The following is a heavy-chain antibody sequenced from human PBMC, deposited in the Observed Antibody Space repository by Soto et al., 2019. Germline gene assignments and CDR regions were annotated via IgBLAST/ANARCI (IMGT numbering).Heavy chain of an antibody. CDR3: RSYDYYYYGMDV. J-gene: IGHJ6*02. CDR2: IYYSGST. V-gene: IGHV4-39*01. Sequence: SETLSLTCTVSGGSISSSSYYWGWIRQPPGKGLEWIGSIYYSGSTYYNPSLKSRVTIPVDTSKNQFSLKLSSVTAADTAVYYCRSYDYYYYGMDVWGQGTTVTVSS. CDR1: GGSISSSSYY. D-gene: IGHD3-22*01.